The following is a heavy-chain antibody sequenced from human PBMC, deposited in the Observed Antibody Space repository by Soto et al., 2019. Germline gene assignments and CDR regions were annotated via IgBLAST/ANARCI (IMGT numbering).Heavy chain of an antibody. V-gene: IGHV1-18*04. CDR1: GYTFTSYG. J-gene: IGHJ6*02. Sequence: ASVKVSCKASGYTFTSYGISWVRQAPGQGLEWMGWISAYNGNTNYAQKLQGRVTMTTDTSTSTAYMELRSLRSDDTAVYYCARRHSSSWYNYYYYYGMDVWGQGTTVTVS. CDR2: ISAYNGNT. D-gene: IGHD6-13*01. CDR3: ARRHSSSWYNYYYYYGMDV.